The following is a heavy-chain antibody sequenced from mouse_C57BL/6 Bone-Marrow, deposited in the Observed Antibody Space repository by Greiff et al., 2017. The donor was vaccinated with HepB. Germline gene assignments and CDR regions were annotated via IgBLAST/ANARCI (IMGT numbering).Heavy chain of an antibody. CDR3: AKKGGNYYAMDY. V-gene: IGHV2-5*01. CDR1: GFSLTSYG. CDR2: IWRGGST. J-gene: IGHJ4*01. Sequence: QVQLKESGPGLVQPSQSLSITCTVSGFSLTSYGVHWVRQSPGKGLEWLGVIWRGGSTDYNAAFMSRLSITKDNSKSQVFFKMNSLQADDTAIYCCAKKGGNYYAMDYWGQGTSVTVSS.